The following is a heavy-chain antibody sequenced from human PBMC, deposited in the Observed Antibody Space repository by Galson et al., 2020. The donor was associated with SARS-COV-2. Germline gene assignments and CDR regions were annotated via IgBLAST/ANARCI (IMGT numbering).Heavy chain of an antibody. D-gene: IGHD6-13*01. Sequence: SETLSLTCTVSGGSINSGLYYWVWLRQPPGKGLEWIGSIDYDGRTDYNPSLKSRATISGDTSMTHFSLRLNSVTAADTAVYFCAREKSAATGGSDTWGQGTLVTVSS. CDR2: IDYDGRT. CDR1: GGSINSGLYY. V-gene: IGHV4-39*07. J-gene: IGHJ5*01. CDR3: AREKSAATGGSDT.